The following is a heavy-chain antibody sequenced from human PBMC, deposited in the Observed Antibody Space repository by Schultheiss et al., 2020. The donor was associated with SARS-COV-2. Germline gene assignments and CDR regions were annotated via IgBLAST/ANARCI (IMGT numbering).Heavy chain of an antibody. V-gene: IGHV5-10-1*01. D-gene: IGHD4-17*01. CDR1: GYSFTSYW. Sequence: GESLKISCKGSGYSFTSYWIGWVRQMPGKGLEWMGRIDPSDSYTNYSPSFQGHVTISADKSISTAYLQWSSLKASDTAMYYCARTDYGDYRPFDYWGQGTLVTVSS. CDR2: IDPSDSYT. J-gene: IGHJ4*02. CDR3: ARTDYGDYRPFDY.